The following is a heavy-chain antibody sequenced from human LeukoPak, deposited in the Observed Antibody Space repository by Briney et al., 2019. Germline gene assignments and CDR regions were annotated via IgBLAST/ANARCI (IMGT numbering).Heavy chain of an antibody. CDR3: ATRWQSSGYYYGGEGAFDI. Sequence: ASVKVSCKVSGYTLTELSMHWARQAPGKGLEWMGGFDPEDGETIYAQKFQGRVTMTEDTSTDTAYMELSSLRSEDTAVYYCATRWQSSGYYYGGEGAFDIWGQGTMVTVSS. CDR2: FDPEDGET. CDR1: GYTLTELS. D-gene: IGHD3-22*01. J-gene: IGHJ3*02. V-gene: IGHV1-24*01.